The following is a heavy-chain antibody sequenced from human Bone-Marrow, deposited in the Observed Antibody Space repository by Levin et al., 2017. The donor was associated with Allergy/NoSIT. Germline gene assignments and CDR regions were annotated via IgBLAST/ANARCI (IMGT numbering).Heavy chain of an antibody. V-gene: IGHV2-5*02. D-gene: IGHD3-3*01. Sequence: SGPTLVKPTQTLTLTCTFSGFSMSTTGEAVGWIRQPPGKAPDWLALIYWDDDKRYSPSLKGRLTITRGTSKNQVVLTMANVDPLDTATYYCAHASAFRSGPFDFDNWGQGTLVTVSS. CDR3: AHASAFRSGPFDFDN. CDR2: IYWDDDK. J-gene: IGHJ4*02. CDR1: GFSMSTTGEA.